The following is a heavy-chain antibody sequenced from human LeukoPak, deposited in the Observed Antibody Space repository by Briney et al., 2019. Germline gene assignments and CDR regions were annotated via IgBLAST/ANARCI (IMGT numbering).Heavy chain of an antibody. J-gene: IGHJ4*02. V-gene: IGHV3-21*01. Sequence: PGGSLRLSCAASGFPFSSYSMNWVRQAPGKGLEWVSSISSSSYIYYADSVKGQFTISRDNAKNSLYLQMNSLRAEDTAVYYCARAYGDYEDFDYWGQGTLVTVSS. CDR1: GFPFSSYS. CDR3: ARAYGDYEDFDY. CDR2: ISSSSYI. D-gene: IGHD4-17*01.